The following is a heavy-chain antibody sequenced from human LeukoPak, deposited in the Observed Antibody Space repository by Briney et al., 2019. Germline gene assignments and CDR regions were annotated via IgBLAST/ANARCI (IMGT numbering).Heavy chain of an antibody. D-gene: IGHD3-22*01. CDR1: AYTFTSYG. CDR2: ISPYNGNT. J-gene: IGHJ4*02. V-gene: IGHV1-18*01. CDR3: ARVDYDQWRVYFDY. Sequence: ASVKVSCKAYAYTFTSYGISWVRQAPGQGLERMGWISPYNGNTNYAQKLQGRVTMTTDTSTSTAYMELRSLRSDDTAVYYCARVDYDQWRVYFDYWGQGTLVTVSS.